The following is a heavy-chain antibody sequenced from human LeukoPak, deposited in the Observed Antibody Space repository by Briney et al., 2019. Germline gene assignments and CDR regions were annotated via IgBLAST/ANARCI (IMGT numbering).Heavy chain of an antibody. CDR2: ISSSSSYI. Sequence: GGSLRLSCAASGFTFSSYSMNWVRQAPGKGLEWVSSISSSSSYIYYADSVKGRFTISRDNAMNSLYLQMNSLRAEDTAVYYCARVPARQLGEYYFDYWGQGTLVTVSS. D-gene: IGHD6-6*01. V-gene: IGHV3-21*01. J-gene: IGHJ4*02. CDR3: ARVPARQLGEYYFDY. CDR1: GFTFSSYS.